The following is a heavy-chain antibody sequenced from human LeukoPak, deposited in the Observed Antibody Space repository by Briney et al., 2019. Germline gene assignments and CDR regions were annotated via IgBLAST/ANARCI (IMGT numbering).Heavy chain of an antibody. V-gene: IGHV1-69*01. CDR1: GGTFSIYA. CDR2: IIPIVGTA. Sequence: SVKFACKASGGTFSIYAIGWVRQAPGQGREWMGGIIPIVGTANYAQKFQGRVTITADESTSTAYLELSSLRSEDTAVYYCATADPAIIYYGMDVWGQGTTVTVSS. D-gene: IGHD2-2*01. J-gene: IGHJ6*02. CDR3: ATADPAIIYYGMDV.